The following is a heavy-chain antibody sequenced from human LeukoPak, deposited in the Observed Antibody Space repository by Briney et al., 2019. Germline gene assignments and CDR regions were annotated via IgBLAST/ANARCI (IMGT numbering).Heavy chain of an antibody. CDR3: AKGTVSPGPQGWFDP. J-gene: IGHJ5*02. V-gene: IGHV3-23*01. D-gene: IGHD5/OR15-5a*01. CDR2: ISGSGGST. Sequence: GGSLRLSCAASGFTFSSYAMSWVRQAPGKGPEWVSAISGSGGSTYYADSVKGRFTISRDNSKNTLYLQMNSLRAEDTAVYYCAKGTVSPGPQGWFDPWGQGTLVTVSS. CDR1: GFTFSSYA.